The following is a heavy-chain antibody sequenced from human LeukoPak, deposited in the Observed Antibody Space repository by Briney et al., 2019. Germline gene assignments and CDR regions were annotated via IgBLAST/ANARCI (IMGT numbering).Heavy chain of an antibody. Sequence: ASVKVSCKASGYTFTRYYIHWVRQAPGQGLDWMGWINPNSGGTNYAQKFQGRVTMTRDTSISTAYMELSRLRSDDTAVYYCARMVAFYYYGDYWGQGTLVTVSS. CDR3: ARMVAFYYYGDY. CDR1: GYTFTRYY. J-gene: IGHJ4*02. V-gene: IGHV1-2*02. D-gene: IGHD3-22*01. CDR2: INPNSGGT.